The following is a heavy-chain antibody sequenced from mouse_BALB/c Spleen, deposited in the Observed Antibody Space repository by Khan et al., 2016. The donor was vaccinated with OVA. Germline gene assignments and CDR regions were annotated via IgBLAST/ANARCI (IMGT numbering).Heavy chain of an antibody. CDR1: GYTFTSYW. CDR3: ARDRIDY. Sequence: QVQLQQSGAELAKPGASVKMSCTASGYTFTSYWRHWIKQRPGQGLEWIGYINPTSGYTDYNQKFKDKATLTADKSSSTAYMQLSSLTSDDSAVYYCARDRIDYWGQGTALTVSS. CDR2: INPTSGYT. V-gene: IGHV1-7*01. J-gene: IGHJ2*01.